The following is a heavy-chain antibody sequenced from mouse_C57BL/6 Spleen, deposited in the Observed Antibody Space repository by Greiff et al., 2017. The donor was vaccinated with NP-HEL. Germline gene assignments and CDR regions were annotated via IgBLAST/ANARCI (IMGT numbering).Heavy chain of an antibody. CDR2: IWTGGGT. V-gene: IGHV2-9-1*01. J-gene: IGHJ4*01. Sequence: VQLQESGPGLVAPSQSLSITCTVSGFSLTSYAISWVRQPPGKGLEWLGLIWTGGGTNYNSALKSRLSISKDNSKSQVFLKMNSLQTDDTARYYCARNIYAMDYWGQGTSVTVSS. CDR1: GFSLTSYA. CDR3: ARNIYAMDY.